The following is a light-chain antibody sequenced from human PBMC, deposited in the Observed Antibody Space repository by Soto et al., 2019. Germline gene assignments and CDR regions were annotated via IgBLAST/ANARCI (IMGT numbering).Light chain of an antibody. V-gene: IGKV1-12*01. J-gene: IGKJ1*01. CDR3: QQYNNWPPVT. CDR1: HDISSS. CDR2: DAS. Sequence: DVQMTQSPSAVSASVGDRVTITCRASHDISSSLAWYQQKPGKAPRLLIYDASSLQRGVPSRFSGSGSGTEFTLTISSLQSEDFAVYYCQQYNNWPPVTFGQGTKVDIK.